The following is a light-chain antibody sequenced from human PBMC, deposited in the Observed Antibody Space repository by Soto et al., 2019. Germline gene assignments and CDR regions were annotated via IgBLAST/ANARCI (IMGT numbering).Light chain of an antibody. J-gene: IGKJ5*01. V-gene: IGKV3D-15*01. Sequence: EIVLTQSPATLSLSPGERATLSFRASQSVSNFIAWYQQKPGQAPRLLIYDASTRATGIPARFSGSGSGTDFTLTISGLQSEDFAVYSCQQYHNWPITFCQVTRLEIK. CDR1: QSVSNF. CDR2: DAS. CDR3: QQYHNWPIT.